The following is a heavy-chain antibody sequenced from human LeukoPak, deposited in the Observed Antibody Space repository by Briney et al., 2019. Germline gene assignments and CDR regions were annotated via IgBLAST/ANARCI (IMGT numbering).Heavy chain of an antibody. J-gene: IGHJ4*02. CDR2: ISSSSSYI. D-gene: IGHD3-10*01. CDR3: AKGRGITMVRGVPFDY. CDR1: GFTVSSDY. Sequence: PGGSLRLSCAASGFTVSSDYMSWVRQAPGKGLEWVSSISSSSSYIYYADSVKGRFTISRDNAKNSLYLQMNSLRAEDTAVYYCAKGRGITMVRGVPFDYWGQGTLVSVSS. V-gene: IGHV3-21*01.